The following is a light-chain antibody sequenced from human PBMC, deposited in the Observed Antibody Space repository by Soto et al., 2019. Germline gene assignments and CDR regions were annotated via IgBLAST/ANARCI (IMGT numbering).Light chain of an antibody. J-gene: IGLJ2*01. CDR3: QSYDSSLSGSV. CDR2: DNN. CDR1: SSNIGSLYD. Sequence: QSVLAQPPSVSGAPGQRVTISCTGSSSNIGSLYDVQWYQQLPGTAPKLLIYDNNKRPSGVPDRFSGSKSGTSASLAITGLQPEDEADYYCQSYDSSLSGSVFGGGTQLTVL. V-gene: IGLV1-40*01.